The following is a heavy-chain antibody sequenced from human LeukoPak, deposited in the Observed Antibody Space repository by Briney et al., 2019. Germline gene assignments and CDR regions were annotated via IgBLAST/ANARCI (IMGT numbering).Heavy chain of an antibody. CDR2: INPNSGGT. CDR3: ARVEGYCTNGVCSDY. D-gene: IGHD2-8*01. Sequence: ASVKVSCKASGYTFTGYYMHWVRQAPGQGLEWMGWINPNSGGTNYAQKFQGRVTMTRDTSISTAYMELSRLRSDDTAVYHCARVEGYCTNGVCSDYWGQGTLVTVSS. J-gene: IGHJ4*02. CDR1: GYTFTGYY. V-gene: IGHV1-2*02.